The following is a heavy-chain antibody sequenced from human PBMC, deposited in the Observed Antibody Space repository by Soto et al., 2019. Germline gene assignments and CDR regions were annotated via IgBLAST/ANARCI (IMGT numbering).Heavy chain of an antibody. CDR2: IYSGGST. D-gene: IGHD3-10*01. V-gene: IGHV3-66*01. CDR1: GFTVSSNY. CDR3: ARESPDLWFGELFDV. J-gene: IGHJ6*04. Sequence: GGSLRLSYAASGFTVSSNYMSWVRQAPGKGLEWVSVIYSGGSTYYADSVKGRFTISRDNSKNTLYLQMNSLRAEDTAVYYCARESPDLWFGELFDVWGKGTTVTVSS.